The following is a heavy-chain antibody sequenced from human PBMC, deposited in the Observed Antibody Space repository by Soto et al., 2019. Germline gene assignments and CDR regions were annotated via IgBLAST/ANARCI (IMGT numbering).Heavy chain of an antibody. CDR3: ARDRGAVTGQYFDY. CDR1: GFTFSAVY. Sequence: QVQLEESGGGLVKPGGSLRLSCAASGFTFSAVYMSWIRQAPNKGLEYISYISSSGTSANYADSVKGRFTISRDNAKNSLYLPMNSLRTEDTAVYYCARDRGAVTGQYFDYWGQGALVTVSS. V-gene: IGHV3-11*05. J-gene: IGHJ4*02. D-gene: IGHD6-19*01. CDR2: ISSSGTSA.